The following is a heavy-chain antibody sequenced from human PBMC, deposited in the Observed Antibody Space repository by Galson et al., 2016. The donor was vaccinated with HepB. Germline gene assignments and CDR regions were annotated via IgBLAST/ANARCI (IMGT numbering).Heavy chain of an antibody. V-gene: IGHV3-23*01. Sequence: LRLSCAASGFTFDKYGMTWFRQAPGKGLEWVSTICGRCGDMDYADSVKGRFTISRDDSKNTLYLHMNSLRVEDTAIYYCAIDPSQWHDLLFGNWAQGTLVTGSA. D-gene: IGHD6-19*01. CDR3: AIDPSQWHDLLFGN. CDR1: GFTFDKYG. J-gene: IGHJ4*02. CDR2: ICGRCGDM.